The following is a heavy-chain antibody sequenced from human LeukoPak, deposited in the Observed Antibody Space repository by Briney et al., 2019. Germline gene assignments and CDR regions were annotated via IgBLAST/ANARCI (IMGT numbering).Heavy chain of an antibody. CDR2: IYSGGST. V-gene: IGHV3-66*01. D-gene: IGHD3-10*01. J-gene: IGHJ6*02. CDR3: ARDETDYGSGSRKGYYYYGMDV. Sequence: GGSLRLSCAASGFTFSSYAMSWVRQAPGKGLEWVSVIYSGGSTYYADSVKGRFTISRDNSKNTLYLQMNSLRAEDTAVYYCARDETDYGSGSRKGYYYYGMDVWGQGTTVTVSS. CDR1: GFTFSSYA.